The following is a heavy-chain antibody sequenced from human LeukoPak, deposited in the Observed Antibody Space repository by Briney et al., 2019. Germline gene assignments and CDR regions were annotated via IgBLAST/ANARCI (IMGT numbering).Heavy chain of an antibody. J-gene: IGHJ4*02. V-gene: IGHV3-30-3*01. CDR2: ISYDGSNK. CDR1: GFTFSSYA. D-gene: IGHD6-19*01. Sequence: GGSLRLSCAASGFTFSSYAMHWVRQAPGKGLEWVAVISYDGSNKYYADSVKGRFTISRDNSKNTLYLQMNSLRAEDTAVYYCARSTGYCSGWFDYWGQGTLVTVSS. CDR3: ARSTGYCSGWFDY.